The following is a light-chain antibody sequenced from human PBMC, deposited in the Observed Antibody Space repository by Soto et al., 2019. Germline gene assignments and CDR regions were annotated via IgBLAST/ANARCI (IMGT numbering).Light chain of an antibody. J-gene: IGKJ5*01. V-gene: IGKV1-39*01. CDR2: GSS. CDR1: QSISNH. CDR3: QQSFTAPIT. Sequence: DIEMTQSPSSLSSSVGDIVTVTCRTSQSISNHLNWYQQKPGEAPKLLIYGSSSLHYGVPSRFSGSGSGSAFTLTISSLQPEDSATYYCQQSFTAPITFGQGTRLEIK.